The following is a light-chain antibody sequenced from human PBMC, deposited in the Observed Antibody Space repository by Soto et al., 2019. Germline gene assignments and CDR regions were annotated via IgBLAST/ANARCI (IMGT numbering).Light chain of an antibody. CDR2: GAS. CDR1: QSVSSSY. CDR3: QQSGSSPYT. J-gene: IGKJ2*01. V-gene: IGKV3-20*01. Sequence: EIVLTQSPGTLSLSPGERATLSCRASQSVSSSYLAWYQQKPGQAPRLLIYGASSRATGIPDRFSGSGSGTDFTLTISRLEPEDFAVFYCQQSGSSPYTFGQGTKREIK.